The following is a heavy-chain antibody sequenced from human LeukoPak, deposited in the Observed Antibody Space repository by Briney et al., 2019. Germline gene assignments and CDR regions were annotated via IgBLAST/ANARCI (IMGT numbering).Heavy chain of an antibody. V-gene: IGHV4-39*01. CDR3: LGTNGVCYTCYFDY. Sequence: SETLSLTCTVSGGSISSSSYYWGWIRQPPGKGLEWIGSIYYSGSTYYNPSLKSRVTISVDTSKNQFSLKLSSVTAADTAVYYCLGTNGVCYTCYFDYWGQGTLVTVSS. J-gene: IGHJ4*02. CDR1: GGSISSSSYY. D-gene: IGHD2-8*01. CDR2: IYYSGST.